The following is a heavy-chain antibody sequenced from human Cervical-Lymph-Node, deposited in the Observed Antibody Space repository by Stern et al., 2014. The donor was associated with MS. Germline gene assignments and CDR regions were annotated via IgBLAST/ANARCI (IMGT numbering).Heavy chain of an antibody. CDR1: GFTFSSYW. Sequence: EMKLVEPRGGLVQPGGSLRLSCAASGFTFSSYWMSWVRQAPGNGLEWVANINQDGSEKYYVDSVKGRFTISRDNAKNSLYLQMNSLRAEDTAVYYCARAYSSSSLSYAEYFQHWGQGTLVTVSS. CDR2: INQDGSEK. V-gene: IGHV3-7*01. D-gene: IGHD6-6*01. J-gene: IGHJ1*01. CDR3: ARAYSSSSLSYAEYFQH.